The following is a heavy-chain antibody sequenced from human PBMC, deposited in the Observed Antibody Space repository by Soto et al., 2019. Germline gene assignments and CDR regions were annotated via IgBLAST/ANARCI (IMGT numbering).Heavy chain of an antibody. CDR3: ARAFGSTDY. D-gene: IGHD6-13*01. Sequence: QVQLVQSGAEVKKPGASVKVSCEASGYTFSSYGISWVRQAPGQGCEWMGWISGYNSITRYAQKFQGRVTMTTDTSTSTAYMELRSVRSDDTAGYYCARAFGSTDYWGQGTRVTVSS. V-gene: IGHV1-18*01. J-gene: IGHJ4*02. CDR1: GYTFSSYG. CDR2: ISGYNSIT.